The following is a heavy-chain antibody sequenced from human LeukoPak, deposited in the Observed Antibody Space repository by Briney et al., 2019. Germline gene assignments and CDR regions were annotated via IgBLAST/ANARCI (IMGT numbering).Heavy chain of an antibody. CDR1: GLTFSSYW. CDR3: ARGGIAAAGPFDY. J-gene: IGHJ4*02. D-gene: IGHD6-13*01. V-gene: IGHV3-7*01. Sequence: GGSLRLSCPASGLTFSSYWLSWFRKPPGKGLEWVANIKQDGSEKYYVDSVKGRFTISRDNAKNSLYLQMNSLRAEDTAVYYCARGGIAAAGPFDYWGQGTLVTVSS. CDR2: IKQDGSEK.